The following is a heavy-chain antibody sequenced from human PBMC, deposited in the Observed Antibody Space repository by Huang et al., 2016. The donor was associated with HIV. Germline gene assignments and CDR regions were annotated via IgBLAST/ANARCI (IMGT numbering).Heavy chain of an antibody. Sequence: QVQLYQWGAGLLRPSETLSLTCAVYRGSLSGYYWRWIRQSPEKGLEWIGEINDSGTINYNPSLKSRVTISVDTSKKQLSLKLKSVTAADTAVYYCAREVMTSFGGPFDPWGQGTLVAVSS. D-gene: IGHD3-16*01. V-gene: IGHV4-34*01. J-gene: IGHJ5*02. CDR2: INDSGTI. CDR1: RGSLSGYY. CDR3: AREVMTSFGGPFDP.